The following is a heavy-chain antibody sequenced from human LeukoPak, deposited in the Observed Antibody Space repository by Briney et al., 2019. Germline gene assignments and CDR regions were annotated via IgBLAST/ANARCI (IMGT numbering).Heavy chain of an antibody. Sequence: GGSLRLSCAASGFTFSSYAMSCVRQAPGKGLEWVSAISGSGGSTYYADSVKGRFTISRDNSKNTLYLQMNSLRAEDTAVYHCAKVAREGYCSGGSCYGFRHWGQGTLVTVSS. V-gene: IGHV3-23*01. J-gene: IGHJ1*01. CDR2: ISGSGGST. CDR1: GFTFSSYA. D-gene: IGHD2-15*01. CDR3: AKVAREGYCSGGSCYGFRH.